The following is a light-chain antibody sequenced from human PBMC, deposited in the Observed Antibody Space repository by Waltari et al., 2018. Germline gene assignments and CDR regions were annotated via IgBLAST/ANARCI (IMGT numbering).Light chain of an antibody. CDR1: QSIRSW. CDR3: QQYNTYPWT. J-gene: IGKJ1*01. V-gene: IGKV1-5*03. Sequence: DIQMTQSPSTLSASVGDRVTITCRASQSIRSWLAWFQQKPGKAPKLLIYMASNLDSGVPSRFSGSGSGTEFTLTISSLQPDDFATYYCQQYNTYPWTFGQGTEVEIK. CDR2: MAS.